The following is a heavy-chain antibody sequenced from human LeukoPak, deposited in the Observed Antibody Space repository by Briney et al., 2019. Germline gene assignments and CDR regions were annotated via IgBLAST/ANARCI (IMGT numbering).Heavy chain of an antibody. Sequence: GGSLRLSCAASGFAFSSYSMNWVRQAPGKGLEWVSYISSSSSTIYYADSVKDRFTISRDNAKNSLYLQMNSLRAEDTAVYYCARAYSYDFWSGYYRNYYYYMDVWGKGTTVTVSS. CDR3: ARAYSYDFWSGYYRNYYYYMDV. J-gene: IGHJ6*03. CDR1: GFAFSSYS. CDR2: ISSSSSTI. V-gene: IGHV3-48*04. D-gene: IGHD3-3*01.